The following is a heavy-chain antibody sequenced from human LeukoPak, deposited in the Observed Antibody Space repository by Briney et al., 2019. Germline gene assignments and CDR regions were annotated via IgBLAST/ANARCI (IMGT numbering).Heavy chain of an antibody. CDR3: ARYMVRGVIWYFDY. CDR2: IYYSGST. V-gene: IGHV4-39*07. J-gene: IGHJ4*02. Sequence: SSETLSLTCTVSGGSISSYYWGWIRQPPWKGLEWIGSIYYSGSTYYNPSLKSRVTISVDTSKNQFSLKLSSVTAADTAVYYCARYMVRGVIWYFDYWGQGTLVTVSS. CDR1: GGSISSYY. D-gene: IGHD3-10*01.